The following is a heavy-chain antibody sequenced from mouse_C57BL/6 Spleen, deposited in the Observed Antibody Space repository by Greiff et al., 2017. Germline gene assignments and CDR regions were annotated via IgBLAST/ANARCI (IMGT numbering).Heavy chain of an antibody. CDR2: IHPNSGST. CDR3: ARTYYHYDCAMDY. J-gene: IGHJ4*01. V-gene: IGHV1-64*01. CDR1: GYTFTSYW. Sequence: QVQLQQPGAELVKPGASVKLSCKASGYTFTSYWMHWVKQRPGQGLEWIGMIHPNSGSTNYNEKFKSKATLTVDKSSSTAYMQLSSLTSEDSAVYYCARTYYHYDCAMDYWGQGTSVTVSS. D-gene: IGHD2-4*01.